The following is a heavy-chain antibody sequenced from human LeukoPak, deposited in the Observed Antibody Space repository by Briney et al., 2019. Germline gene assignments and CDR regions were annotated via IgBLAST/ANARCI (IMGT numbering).Heavy chain of an antibody. CDR2: ISSSGSTI. CDR3: ARVGRFLEWLPKDYYYYYMDV. Sequence: GGSLRLSCAASGFTFSDYYMSWIRQAPGKGLEWVSYISSSGSTIYYADSVKGRFTISRDNAKNSLYPQMNSLRAEDTAVYYCARVGRFLEWLPKDYYYYYMDVWGKGTTVTVSS. D-gene: IGHD3-3*01. J-gene: IGHJ6*03. CDR1: GFTFSDYY. V-gene: IGHV3-11*01.